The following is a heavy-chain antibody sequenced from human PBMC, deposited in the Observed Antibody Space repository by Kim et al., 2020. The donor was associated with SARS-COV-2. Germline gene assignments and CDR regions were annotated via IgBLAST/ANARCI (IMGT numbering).Heavy chain of an antibody. CDR3: ARSYGQWYNWFDP. CDR2: IYYSGST. D-gene: IGHD5-18*01. J-gene: IGHJ5*02. Sequence: SETLSLTCTVSGGSISSGGYYWSWIRQHPGKGLEWIGYIYYSGSTYYNPSLKSRVTISVDTSKNQFSLKLSSVTAADTAVYYCARSYGQWYNWFDPWGQGTLVTVSS. CDR1: GGSISSGGYY. V-gene: IGHV4-31*03.